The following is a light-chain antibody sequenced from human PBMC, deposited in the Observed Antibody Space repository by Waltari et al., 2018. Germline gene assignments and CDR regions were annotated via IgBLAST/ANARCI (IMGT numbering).Light chain of an antibody. CDR3: QHRNTGLT. V-gene: IGKV3-11*01. Sequence: EIVLTQSPVTLSLSPGDTATLSCRASQSIGSYLAWYQRKPGQAPRLLSYDASNRAAGIPPLFSGGGSGTDFTLTISGLEPEDFAVYYCQHRNTGLTFGGGTKVEIE. CDR2: DAS. CDR1: QSIGSY. J-gene: IGKJ4*01.